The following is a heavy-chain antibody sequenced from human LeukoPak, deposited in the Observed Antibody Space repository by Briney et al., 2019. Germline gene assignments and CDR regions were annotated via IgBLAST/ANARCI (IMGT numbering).Heavy chain of an antibody. CDR1: GFTFSSYS. J-gene: IGHJ6*03. CDR2: ISSSSSYI. Sequence: GGSLRLSCAASGFTFSSYSMNWVRQAPGKGLEGVSSISSSSSYIYYADSVKGRFTISRDNAKNSLYLQMNSLRAEDTAVYYCARDYYYGSGSLHYYYYYMDVWGKGTTVTVSS. V-gene: IGHV3-21*01. CDR3: ARDYYYGSGSLHYYYYYMDV. D-gene: IGHD3-10*01.